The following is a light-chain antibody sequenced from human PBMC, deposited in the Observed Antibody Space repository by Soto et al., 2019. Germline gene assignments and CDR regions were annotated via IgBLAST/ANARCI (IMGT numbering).Light chain of an antibody. CDR3: QQYGSSGT. V-gene: IGKV3-20*01. CDR1: ETVAGSY. CDR2: GAS. J-gene: IGKJ1*01. Sequence: EIVLTQSPGTLSLSPGERATLSCRASETVAGSYLAWYQQKPGQAPRLLIYGASTRATDIPARFSGSGSGTDFTLTISRLEPEDFAVYYCQQYGSSGTFGQGTKVDIK.